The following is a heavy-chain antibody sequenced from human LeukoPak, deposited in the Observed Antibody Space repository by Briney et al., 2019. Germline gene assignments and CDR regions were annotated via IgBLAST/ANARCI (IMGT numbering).Heavy chain of an antibody. CDR2: INHSGST. Sequence: NPSETLSLTCAVYGGSFSGYYWSWIRQPPGKGLEWIGEINHSGSTNYNPSLKSRVTISVDTSKNQFSLKLSSVTAADTAVYYCARGKPSPLDYWGRGTLVTVSS. CDR3: ARGKPSPLDY. CDR1: GGSFSGYY. J-gene: IGHJ4*02. V-gene: IGHV4-34*01.